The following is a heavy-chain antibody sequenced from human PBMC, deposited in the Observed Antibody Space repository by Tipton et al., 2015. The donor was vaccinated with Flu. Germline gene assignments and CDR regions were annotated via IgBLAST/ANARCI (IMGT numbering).Heavy chain of an antibody. J-gene: IGHJ4*02. CDR1: GFTFSSYG. Sequence: SLRLSCAASGFTFSSYGMHWVRQAPGKGLEWVAVISYDGSNKYYADAVKGRFTISGDNSKNTLYLQMNSLRAEDTAVYYCAGSIVQGGPSDYWCQGTLVTVSS. CDR2: ISYDGSNK. CDR3: AGSIVQGGPSDY. D-gene: IGHD6-6*01. V-gene: IGHV3-30*03.